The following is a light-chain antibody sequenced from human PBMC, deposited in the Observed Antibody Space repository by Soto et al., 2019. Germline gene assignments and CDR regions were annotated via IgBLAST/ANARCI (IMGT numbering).Light chain of an antibody. CDR1: QSVSSN. CDR3: QLYNNWPPFT. J-gene: IGKJ3*01. V-gene: IGKV3-15*01. Sequence: EIVMTQSPATLSVSPGERATLSCRASQSVSSNLAWYQQKAGQAPRLLIYGPSTRATGIPARFSGSGSGTEFTLTISSLQSEDFAVYYCQLYNNWPPFTFGPGTKVDIK. CDR2: GPS.